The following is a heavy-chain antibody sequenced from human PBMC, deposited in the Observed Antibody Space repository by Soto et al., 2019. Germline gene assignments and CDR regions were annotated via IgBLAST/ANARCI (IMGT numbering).Heavy chain of an antibody. V-gene: IGHV1-18*01. D-gene: IGHD2-8*01. CDR3: AKNGQPPYYYYGMDV. CDR1: GYTFTRYG. CDR2: ISGYKGDT. Sequence: QGQLVQSGAEVKKPGASVKVSCKASGYTFTRYGTSWVRQAPGQGLEWMGWISGYKGDTNYAQKFQGRVTMTIDTSTLTTYMELRSLTSDDTAVYYCAKNGQPPYYYYGMDVWGQGTTVTVSS. J-gene: IGHJ6*02.